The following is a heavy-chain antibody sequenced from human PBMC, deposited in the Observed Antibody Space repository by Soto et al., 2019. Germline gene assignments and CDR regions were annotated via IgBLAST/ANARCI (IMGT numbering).Heavy chain of an antibody. CDR2: ILNDGSNR. D-gene: IGHD3-10*01. Sequence: QVQLVESGGGVVQPGRSLTLSCAASGFTFSNYGMHWVRQAPGKGLEWVAVILNDGSNRYHADSVKDRFTISRDNSKNTLYLQMNSLRAEDTAVYYCARDDKYSGNGMDVWGQGTTVTVS. V-gene: IGHV3-33*01. J-gene: IGHJ6*02. CDR3: ARDDKYSGNGMDV. CDR1: GFTFSNYG.